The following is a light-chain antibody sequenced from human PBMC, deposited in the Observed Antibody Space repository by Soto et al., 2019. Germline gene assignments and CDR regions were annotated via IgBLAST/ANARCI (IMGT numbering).Light chain of an antibody. CDR3: SSYAGSNEMV. J-gene: IGLJ2*01. CDR1: SSDVGGYNY. CDR2: EVS. Sequence: QSVLTQPPSASGSPGQSVTISCTGTSSDVGGYNYVSWYQQHPGKAPKLMIYEVSKRPSGVPDRFSGSKSGNTASLTVSGLQAEDEADYYCSSYAGSNEMVFGGGTKLT. V-gene: IGLV2-8*01.